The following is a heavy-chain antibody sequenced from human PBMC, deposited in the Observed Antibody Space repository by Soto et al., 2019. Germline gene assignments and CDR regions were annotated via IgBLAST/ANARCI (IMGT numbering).Heavy chain of an antibody. CDR1: GGTFSSYT. J-gene: IGHJ5*02. V-gene: IGHV1-69*08. D-gene: IGHD2-15*01. CDR3: AREVLPRNWFDP. Sequence: QVQLVQSGAEVKKPGSSVKVSCKASGGTFSSYTISWVRQAPGQGLEWMGRIIPILGIANYAQKFQGRVTITADKSTSTAYMELSSLRSEDTAVYYCAREVLPRNWFDPWGQGTLVTVSS. CDR2: IIPILGIA.